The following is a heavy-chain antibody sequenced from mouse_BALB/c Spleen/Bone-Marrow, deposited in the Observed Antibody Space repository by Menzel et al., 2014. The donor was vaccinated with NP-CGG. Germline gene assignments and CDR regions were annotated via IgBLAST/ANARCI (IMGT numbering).Heavy chain of an antibody. CDR1: GYTFTDYA. J-gene: IGHJ2*01. D-gene: IGHD1-1*01. V-gene: IGHV1-67*01. CDR3: ARESDYYGYFDY. Sequence: QVQLQQSGPELVRPGASVKISCKGSGYTFTDYAMHWVKQSHAKSLEWIGVISTNYGNTNYNQKFKGKATMTVDKSSSSAYMELARLTSEDSAIYYCARESDYYGYFDYWGQGTTLTVSS. CDR2: ISTNYGNT.